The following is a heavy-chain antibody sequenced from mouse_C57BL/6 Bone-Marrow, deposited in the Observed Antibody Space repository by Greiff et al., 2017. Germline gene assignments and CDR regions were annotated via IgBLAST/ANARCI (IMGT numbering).Heavy chain of an antibody. CDR1: GFNIKDDY. V-gene: IGHV14-4*01. CDR2: IDPENGDT. CDR3: TTTIYDGYYEDY. J-gene: IGHJ2*01. Sequence: EVQLQESGAELVRPGASVKLSCTASGFNIKDDYMHWVKQRPEQGLEWIGWIDPENGDTEYASKFQGKATITADTSSNTAYLQLSSLTSEDTAVYYCTTTIYDGYYEDYWGQGTTLTVSS. D-gene: IGHD2-3*01.